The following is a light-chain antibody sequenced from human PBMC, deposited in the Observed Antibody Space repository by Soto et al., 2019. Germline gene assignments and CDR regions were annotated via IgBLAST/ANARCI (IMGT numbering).Light chain of an antibody. J-gene: IGKJ1*01. Sequence: DIQMTQSPSTLSASVGDRVTITCRASQSISSWLAWYQHKPRKAPKLLIYKASSLESGVPSRFSGSGSGTEFTLTLSRLQPDDFATYYCQQYNSSPWTFGQGTKVEIK. CDR1: QSISSW. V-gene: IGKV1-5*03. CDR2: KAS. CDR3: QQYNSSPWT.